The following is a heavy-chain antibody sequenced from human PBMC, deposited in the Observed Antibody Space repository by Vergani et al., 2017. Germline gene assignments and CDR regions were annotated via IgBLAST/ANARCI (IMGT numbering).Heavy chain of an antibody. Sequence: QVQLVQSGADVKKPGSSVKVSCKASGGTFSSYAISWVRQAPGQGLEWMGGIIPIFGTANYAQKFQGRVTITADESTSTAYMELSSLRSEDTAVYYCARDNLGATTSRGDNWYFYLWDGGTLVTVSA. D-gene: IGHD1-26*01. V-gene: IGHV1-69*01. CDR1: GGTFSSYA. CDR2: IIPIFGTA. CDR3: ARDNLGATTSRGDNWYFYL. J-gene: IGHJ2*01.